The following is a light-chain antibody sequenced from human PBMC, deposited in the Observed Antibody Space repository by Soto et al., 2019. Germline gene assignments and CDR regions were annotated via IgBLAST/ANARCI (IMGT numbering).Light chain of an antibody. V-gene: IGKV3-11*01. Sequence: EIVLTQSPATLCLSPGERATLSCRASQSVSRNLAWYQQKPGQAPRLLIYDASNRATGIPARFSGSGSGTDFTLTISSLEPEDFAVYYCQQRSNWSITFGQGTRLEIK. J-gene: IGKJ5*01. CDR3: QQRSNWSIT. CDR1: QSVSRN. CDR2: DAS.